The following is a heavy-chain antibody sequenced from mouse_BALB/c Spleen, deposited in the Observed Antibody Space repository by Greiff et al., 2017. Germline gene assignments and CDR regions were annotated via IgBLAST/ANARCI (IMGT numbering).Heavy chain of an antibody. J-gene: IGHJ4*01. D-gene: IGHD2-1*01. CDR1: GFSLTSYG. CDR2: IWAGGST. V-gene: IGHV2-9*02. CDR3: ARERGKGYYAMDY. Sequence: QVQLKESGPGLVAPSQSLSITCTVSGFSLTSYGVHWVRQPPGKGLEWLGVIWAGGSTNYNSALMSRLSISKDNSKSQVFLKMNSLQTDDTAMYYCARERGKGYYAMDYWGQGTSVTVSS.